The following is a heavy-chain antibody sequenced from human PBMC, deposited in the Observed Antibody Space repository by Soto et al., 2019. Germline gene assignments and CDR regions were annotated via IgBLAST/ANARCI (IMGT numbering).Heavy chain of an antibody. CDR2: VNPIVSMS. J-gene: IGHJ4*02. V-gene: IGHV1-69*02. Sequence: QVQLVQSGAEVKRPGSSVKVSCKASVDTFNFYSINWVRQAPGLGLEWMGRVNPIVSMSNYAQKFQGRVMMTADKSTSTAYMELSSLRSEDTAIYYCASSYGSGYRAFDYWGQGALVTVSS. D-gene: IGHD3-10*01. CDR3: ASSYGSGYRAFDY. CDR1: VDTFNFYS.